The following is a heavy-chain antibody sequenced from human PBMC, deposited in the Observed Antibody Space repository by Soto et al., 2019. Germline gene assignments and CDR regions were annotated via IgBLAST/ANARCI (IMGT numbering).Heavy chain of an antibody. CDR1: GFTFSDYS. Sequence: PGGSLRLSCVVSGFTFSDYSMVWVRQAPGKGLEWVSYIFVSSSPIYYADSVKGRFTVSRDNSQNSLFLLMNSLRAEDTAVYYCAREGRPDIVVVPAAMLGYYYYGMDVWGQGTTVTVSS. D-gene: IGHD2-2*01. V-gene: IGHV3-48*04. CDR2: IFVSSSPI. CDR3: AREGRPDIVVVPAAMLGYYYYGMDV. J-gene: IGHJ6*02.